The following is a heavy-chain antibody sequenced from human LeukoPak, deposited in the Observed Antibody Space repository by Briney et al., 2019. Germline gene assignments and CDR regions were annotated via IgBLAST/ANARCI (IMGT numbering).Heavy chain of an antibody. J-gene: IGHJ4*02. Sequence: PGGSLRLSCAASGSTFITYAMSWVRQAPGKGLEWVSSISGSRGSTYYADSVKGRFTISRDNSKNTLYLQMSSLRAEDTAVYYCAKATPQQWLVLDYWGQGTLVTVSS. V-gene: IGHV3-23*01. CDR3: AKATPQQWLVLDY. D-gene: IGHD6-19*01. CDR2: ISGSRGST. CDR1: GSTFITYA.